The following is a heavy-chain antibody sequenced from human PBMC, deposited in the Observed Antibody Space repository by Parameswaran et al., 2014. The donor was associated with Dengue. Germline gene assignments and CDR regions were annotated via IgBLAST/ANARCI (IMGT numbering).Heavy chain of an antibody. J-gene: IGHJ4*02. CDR3: ARSVGYSSGWSHFDY. D-gene: IGHD6-19*01. V-gene: IGHV3-53*01. Sequence: VRQMPGKGLEWVSVIYSGGSTYYADSVKGRFTISRDNSKNTLYLQMNSLRAEDTAVYYCARSVGYSSGWSHFDYWGQGTLGTVSS. CDR2: IYSGGST.